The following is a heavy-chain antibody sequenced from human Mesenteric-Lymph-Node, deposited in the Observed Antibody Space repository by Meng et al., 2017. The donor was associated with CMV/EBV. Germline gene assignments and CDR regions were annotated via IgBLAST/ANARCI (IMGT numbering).Heavy chain of an antibody. CDR2: INPNSGGT. V-gene: IGHV1-2*02. Sequence: ASVKVSCKTSGYTFTAYFIHWVRQAPGQGPEWMGWINPNSGGTNYAQKFQGRVTMTRDTSISTAYMELSRLRSDDTAVYYCARGSLWDPTYYWGQGTLVTVSS. J-gene: IGHJ4*02. CDR1: GYTFTAYF. CDR3: ARGSLWDPTYY. D-gene: IGHD1-26*01.